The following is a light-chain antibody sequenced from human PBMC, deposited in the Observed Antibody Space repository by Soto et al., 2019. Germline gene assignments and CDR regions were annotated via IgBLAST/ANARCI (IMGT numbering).Light chain of an antibody. CDR2: GAS. Sequence: EIVLTQSPATLSLSPGERAALSCRASQSVSNYLAWYQQKPGQAPRLLIYGASNRATGIPARFSGSGSGTDFTLTISSLEPEDSAVYYCLQRSDWLTFGGGTKVEIK. V-gene: IGKV3-11*01. CDR3: LQRSDWLT. CDR1: QSVSNY. J-gene: IGKJ4*01.